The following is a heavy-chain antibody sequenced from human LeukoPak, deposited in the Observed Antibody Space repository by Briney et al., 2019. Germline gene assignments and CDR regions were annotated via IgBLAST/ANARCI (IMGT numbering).Heavy chain of an antibody. Sequence: SETLSLTCTVSGGSVSNGNFYWSWLRQPPGKALEWIGYIYYTGSAYYSPSLEGRVRISVDTPKNQFSVKLNSVTAADTAVYYCARSDFGNDYGDSWALLFDYWGQGTLVTVSS. V-gene: IGHV4-61*01. D-gene: IGHD4-17*01. J-gene: IGHJ4*02. CDR3: ARSDFGNDYGDSWALLFDY. CDR2: IYYTGSA. CDR1: GGSVSNGNFY.